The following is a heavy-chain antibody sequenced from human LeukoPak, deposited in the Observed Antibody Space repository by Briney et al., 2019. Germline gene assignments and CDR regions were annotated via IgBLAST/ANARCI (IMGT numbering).Heavy chain of an antibody. CDR1: GFTFSSYS. J-gene: IGHJ1*01. Sequence: GGXLRLSCAASGFTFSSYSMNWVRQAPGKGLEWVSYISSSSSYIYYAESVKGRFTISRDNDKNSLYLQMNSLRAEDTAVYYCARALGDYVWGSYRTAEYFQHWGQGTLVTVSS. V-gene: IGHV3-21*03. D-gene: IGHD3-16*02. CDR2: ISSSSSYI. CDR3: ARALGDYVWGSYRTAEYFQH.